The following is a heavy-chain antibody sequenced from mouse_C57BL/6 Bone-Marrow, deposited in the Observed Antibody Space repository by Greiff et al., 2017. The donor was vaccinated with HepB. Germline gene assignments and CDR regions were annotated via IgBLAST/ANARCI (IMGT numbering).Heavy chain of an antibody. J-gene: IGHJ2*01. CDR3: ARGSSYGFDY. D-gene: IGHD1-1*01. CDR2: IDPSDSYT. CDR1: GYTFTSYW. Sequence: QVQLQQPGAELVMPGASVKLSCKASGYTFTSYWMHWVKQRPGQGLEWIGEIDPSDSYTNYNQKFKGKSTLTVDKSSSTAYMQLSSLTSEDSAVYYCARGSSYGFDYWGQGTTLTVSS. V-gene: IGHV1-69*01.